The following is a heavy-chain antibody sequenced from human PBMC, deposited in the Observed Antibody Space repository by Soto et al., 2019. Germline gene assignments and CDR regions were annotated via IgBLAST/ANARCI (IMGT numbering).Heavy chain of an antibody. CDR2: VSGGSGTT. CDR1: GFSFSTYG. J-gene: IGHJ4*02. Sequence: EVQLLESGGGLVQPGGSLRISCAVSGFSFSTYGVTWVRQAPGKGLEWVSGVSGGSGTTHYADSVKGRFTITGDTSKNTVYLQMNSLRVEDTAVYYCAKWNGDGDHWGQGTLVTVSS. CDR3: AKWNGDGDH. V-gene: IGHV3-23*01. D-gene: IGHD1-1*01.